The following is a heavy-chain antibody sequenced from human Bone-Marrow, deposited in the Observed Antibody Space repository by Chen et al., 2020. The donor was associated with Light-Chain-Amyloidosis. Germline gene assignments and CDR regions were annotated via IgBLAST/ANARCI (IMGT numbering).Heavy chain of an antibody. CDR2: IRYDGSNK. V-gene: IGHV3-30*02. Sequence: QVQLVESGGGVVQPGGSLRLSRAASGFTFSSYGMHWVRQAPGKGLEWVAFIRYDGSNKYYADSVKGRFTISRDNSKNTLYLQMNSLRAEDTAVYYCAKDQQLVRHLFDYWGQGTLVTVSS. CDR1: GFTFSSYG. J-gene: IGHJ4*02. D-gene: IGHD6-6*01. CDR3: AKDQQLVRHLFDY.